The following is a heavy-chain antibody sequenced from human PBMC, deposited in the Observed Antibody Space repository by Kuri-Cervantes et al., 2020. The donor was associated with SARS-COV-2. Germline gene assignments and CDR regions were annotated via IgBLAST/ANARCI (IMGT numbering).Heavy chain of an antibody. J-gene: IGHJ6*02. CDR2: TYSGGNA. CDR3: AGGFAMVRSMDV. Sequence: GESLKISCAASGFTFSSYAMSWVRQAPGKGLEWVSVTYSGGNAYYADSVKGRFTISTDDSKNTLYLQLNSLRAEDSAVYYCAGGFAMVRSMDVRGQGTTVTVSS. CDR1: GFTFSSYA. D-gene: IGHD3-10*01. V-gene: IGHV3-23*03.